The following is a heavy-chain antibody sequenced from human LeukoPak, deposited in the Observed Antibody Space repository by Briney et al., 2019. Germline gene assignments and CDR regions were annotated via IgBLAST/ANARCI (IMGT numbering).Heavy chain of an antibody. D-gene: IGHD3-10*01. CDR1: GFTVSSNY. Sequence: GGSLRLSCAASGFTVSSNYMSWVRQAPEKGLEWVSIIYSRGSTYYADSVKGRFTISGDDSKNTVYLQMNSLRAEDAAVYYCASGGLGARKYYSDPFDYWGQGTLVTVSS. CDR2: IYSRGST. CDR3: ASGGLGARKYYSDPFDY. V-gene: IGHV3-53*01. J-gene: IGHJ4*02.